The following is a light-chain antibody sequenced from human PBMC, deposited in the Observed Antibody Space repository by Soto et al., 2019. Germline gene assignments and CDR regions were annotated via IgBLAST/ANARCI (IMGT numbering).Light chain of an antibody. CDR2: EVT. V-gene: IGLV2-14*01. CDR1: SSDVGVYDY. Sequence: QSVLTQPASVSGSPGQSITISCTGSSSDVGVYDYVSWYQHHPGQDPKLIIYEVTNRPSGVSNRFSGSKSGNTASLTISGLRAEDEAHYYCISYTSSSTWVFGGGTKLTVL. J-gene: IGLJ3*02. CDR3: ISYTSSSTWV.